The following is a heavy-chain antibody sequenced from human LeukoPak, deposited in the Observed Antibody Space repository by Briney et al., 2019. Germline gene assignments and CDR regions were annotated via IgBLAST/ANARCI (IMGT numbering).Heavy chain of an antibody. D-gene: IGHD3-10*01. V-gene: IGHV3-66*01. CDR1: GFTVNSNY. Sequence: GGSLRLSCAASGFTVNSNYMTWVRQAPGKGLEWVSVIYSGGGTYYADSVKGRFTISRDNSKNTLYLQMNSLRAEDTAVYYCARTGGSGSYSEHYFDHWGQGTLVTVSS. CDR3: ARTGGSGSYSEHYFDH. J-gene: IGHJ4*02. CDR2: IYSGGGT.